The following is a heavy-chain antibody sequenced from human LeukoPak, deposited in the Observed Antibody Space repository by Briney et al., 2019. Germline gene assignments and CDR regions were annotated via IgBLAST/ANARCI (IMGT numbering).Heavy chain of an antibody. CDR2: INHSGST. CDR3: ARGSTYYDFWSGSLAGGFDY. D-gene: IGHD3-3*01. Sequence: PSETLSLTCAVYGGSFSGYYWSWIRQPPGKGLEWIGEINHSGSTNYNPSLKSRVTILVDTSKNQFSLKLSSVTAADTAVYYCARGSTYYDFWSGSLAGGFDYWGQGTLVTVSS. J-gene: IGHJ4*02. V-gene: IGHV4-34*01. CDR1: GGSFSGYY.